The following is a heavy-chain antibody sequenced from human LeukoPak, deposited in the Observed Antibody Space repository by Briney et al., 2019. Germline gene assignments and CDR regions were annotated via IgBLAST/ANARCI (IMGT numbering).Heavy chain of an antibody. CDR3: ASSYRGKYRAFDT. CDR1: GFTFRSYA. V-gene: IGHV3-48*01. CDR2: MSSDSSFI. J-gene: IGHJ3*02. Sequence: PGGSLRLSCVASGFTFRSYAMNWVRQAPGKGLEWVSYMSSDSSFINYADSVKGRFTISRDNAKNSLYLQMNSLRAEDTAVYYCASSYRGKYRAFDTWGQGTMVTVSS. D-gene: IGHD1-26*01.